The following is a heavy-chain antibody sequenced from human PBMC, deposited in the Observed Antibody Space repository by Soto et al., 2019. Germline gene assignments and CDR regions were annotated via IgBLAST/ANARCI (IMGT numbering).Heavy chain of an antibody. V-gene: IGHV2-5*02. CDR2: SYWDDDN. CDR3: AQRRRELGYGMDV. Sequence: QLTLTESGPTLVKPTQTLTLTCTFSGVSLSTSGVAVGWIRQPPGKALEWLALSYWDDDNRYSPSLKSRLTITKDPSKNQVVLTITNMDPVDTATYYCAQRRRELGYGMDVWGQGTTVTVSS. D-gene: IGHD3-10*01. J-gene: IGHJ6*02. CDR1: GVSLSTSGVA.